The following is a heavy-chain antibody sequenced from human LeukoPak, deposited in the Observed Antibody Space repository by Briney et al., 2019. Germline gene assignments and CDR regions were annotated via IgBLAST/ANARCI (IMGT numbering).Heavy chain of an antibody. CDR2: IYYTGST. D-gene: IGHD2-15*01. CDR1: GGSISSFY. V-gene: IGHV4-59*01. CDR3: ARGSNGVVAATFDY. Sequence: TSSETLSLTCSVSGGSISSFYWSWIRQPPGKGLEWIGYIYYTGSTDCNPSLKSRVTISVDTSKNQFSLNLRSVTAADTAIYYCARGSNGVVAATFDYWGQGTLVTVSS. J-gene: IGHJ4*02.